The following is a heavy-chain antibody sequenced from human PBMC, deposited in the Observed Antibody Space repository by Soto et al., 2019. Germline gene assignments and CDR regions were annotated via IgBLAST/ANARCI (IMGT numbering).Heavy chain of an antibody. D-gene: IGHD3-3*01. CDR1: GASMSTSY. Sequence: QVQLQESGPGLVKPSETLSLTCTVSGASMSTSYWSWIRQSSQGGLEWIGYIHHTGSTSSHPALRRRVTMSVDTSKNQISLKLTSVTAEDAAVYFCARANFSIGYYCYSSFDDWGPGTLVTVPS. CDR3: ARANFSIGYYCYSSFDD. CDR2: IHHTGST. J-gene: IGHJ4*02. V-gene: IGHV4-59*01.